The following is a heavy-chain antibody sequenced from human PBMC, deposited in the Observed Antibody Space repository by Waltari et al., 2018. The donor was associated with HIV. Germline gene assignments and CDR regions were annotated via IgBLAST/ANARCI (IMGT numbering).Heavy chain of an antibody. J-gene: IGHJ6*02. CDR2: TIPILGIA. CDR3: ARGVRYCSGGSCYEGFGYYYYGMDV. V-gene: IGHV1-69*04. Sequence: QVQLVQSGAEVKKPGSSVKVSCKASGGTFSSYAISWVRQAPGTGLEWMGRTIPILGIANYAQKFQGRVTITADKSTSTAYMELSSLRSEDTAVYYCARGVRYCSGGSCYEGFGYYYYGMDVWGQGTTVTVSS. CDR1: GGTFSSYA. D-gene: IGHD2-15*01.